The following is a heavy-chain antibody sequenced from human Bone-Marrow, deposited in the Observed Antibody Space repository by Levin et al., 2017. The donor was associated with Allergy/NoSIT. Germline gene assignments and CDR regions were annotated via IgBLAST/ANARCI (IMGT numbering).Heavy chain of an antibody. Sequence: GASVKVSCKASGYTFISFAMNWVRQAPGQGLEWMGWINTNTGNPTYAQGFTGRFVFSLDTSVSTAYLQISSLQAEDTAVYYCARVRSSRYSFYYMDVWGNGTTVTVSS. CDR2: INTNTGNP. CDR1: GYTFISFA. D-gene: IGHD6-6*01. CDR3: ARVRSSRYSFYYMDV. J-gene: IGHJ6*03. V-gene: IGHV7-4-1*02.